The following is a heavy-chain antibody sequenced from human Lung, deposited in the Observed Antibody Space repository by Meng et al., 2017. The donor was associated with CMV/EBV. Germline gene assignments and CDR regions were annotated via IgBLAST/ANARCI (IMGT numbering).Heavy chain of an antibody. CDR1: GGSISSSNW. J-gene: IGHJ4*02. Sequence: QGQLQGSGPGRVKPSGTLSPTFAVSGGSISSSNWWSWVRQPPGKGLEWIGEIYHSGSTNYNPSLKSRVTISVDKSKNQFSLKLSSVTAADTAVYYCARVVTALWGYYFDYWGQGTLVTVSS. CDR2: IYHSGST. CDR3: ARVVTALWGYYFDY. D-gene: IGHD2-21*02. V-gene: IGHV4-4*02.